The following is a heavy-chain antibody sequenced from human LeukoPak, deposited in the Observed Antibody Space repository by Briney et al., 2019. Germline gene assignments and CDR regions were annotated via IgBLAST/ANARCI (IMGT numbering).Heavy chain of an antibody. Sequence: VGSLRLSCAASGFTFSSYSMNWVRQAPGKGLEWVSSISSSSSYIYYADSVKGRFTISRDNGKHSQYPQMTSVKAEDRGVYCCAREREQWLVLCYFDLWAQKTRLTVSS. V-gene: IGHV3-21*01. CDR1: GFTFSSYS. CDR3: AREREQWLVLCYFDL. J-gene: IGHJ4*02. D-gene: IGHD6-19*01. CDR2: ISSSSSYI.